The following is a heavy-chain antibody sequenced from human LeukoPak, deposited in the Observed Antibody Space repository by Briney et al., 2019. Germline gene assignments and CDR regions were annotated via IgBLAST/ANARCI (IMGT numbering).Heavy chain of an antibody. D-gene: IGHD6-13*01. V-gene: IGHV3-7*01. Sequence: GGSLRLSCAASGFTFSDYWMSWVRQAPGKGLEWVANIKQDGTEKYYVDSVKGRFTISRDNAKNSLYLQMNSLRAEDTAVYYCARASIAAAVSYWGQGTLVTVSS. CDR3: ARASIAAAVSY. CDR1: GFTFSDYW. CDR2: IKQDGTEK. J-gene: IGHJ4*02.